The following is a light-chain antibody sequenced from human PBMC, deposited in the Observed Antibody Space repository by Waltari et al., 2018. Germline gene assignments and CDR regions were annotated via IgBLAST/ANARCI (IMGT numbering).Light chain of an antibody. J-gene: IGLJ2*01. Sequence: SYELTQPPSVSVSPGQTASISCPGDEFGDKYACWYRQKPGQSPVLVLYQDTKRPSGIPERFSGSNSGITATLTIRGTQPVDEADYYCQAWDNFTVAFGGGTKLSVL. CDR3: QAWDNFTVA. CDR1: EFGDKY. V-gene: IGLV3-1*01. CDR2: QDT.